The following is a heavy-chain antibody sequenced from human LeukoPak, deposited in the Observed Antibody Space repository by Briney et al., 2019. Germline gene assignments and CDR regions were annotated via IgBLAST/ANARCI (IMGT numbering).Heavy chain of an antibody. CDR3: TTDLGFDWFFDY. J-gene: IGHJ4*02. V-gene: IGHV3-15*01. D-gene: IGHD3-9*01. Sequence: GGSLRLSCAASGFTFSNAWMSWVRQAPGKGLEWVGRIKSKTDGGTTDYAAPVKGRFTISRDDSKNTLYLQMNSLKTEDTAVYYCTTDLGFDWFFDYWGQGTLVTVSS. CDR2: IKSKTDGGTT. CDR1: GFTFSNAW.